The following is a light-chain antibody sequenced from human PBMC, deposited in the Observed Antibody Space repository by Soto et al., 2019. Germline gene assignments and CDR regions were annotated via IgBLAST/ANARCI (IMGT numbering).Light chain of an antibody. Sequence: DIQMTQSPSTLSASVEDRETMTCRARQWISSWLAWYQQKPEKAPKLLIYDASSLESGVPSRFSGSGSGTEFTLTICSLQPDYFATYYCQQYNSYSTFGQGTKVDIK. CDR2: DAS. CDR3: QQYNSYST. J-gene: IGKJ1*01. V-gene: IGKV1-5*01. CDR1: QWISSW.